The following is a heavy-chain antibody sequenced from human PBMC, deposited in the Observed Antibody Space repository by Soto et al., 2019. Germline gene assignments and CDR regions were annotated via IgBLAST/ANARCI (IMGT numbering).Heavy chain of an antibody. CDR3: AREKVGTTFFDN. CDR1: GFAISRGYY. J-gene: IGHJ4*02. Sequence: PSETLSLTCSVSGFAISRGYYWSWVRQPPGKGLEWIGSIYPSVSSYHNPSLATRLRLSIDTSKNQFTLNLTSVTAADTALYFCAREKVGTTFFDNWGQGSQVTV. CDR2: IYPSVSS. V-gene: IGHV4-38-2*02. D-gene: IGHD1-1*01.